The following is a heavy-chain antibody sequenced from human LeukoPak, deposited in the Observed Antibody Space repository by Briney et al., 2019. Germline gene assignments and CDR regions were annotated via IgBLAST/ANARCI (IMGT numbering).Heavy chain of an antibody. D-gene: IGHD3-10*01. CDR1: GGSISSYY. J-gene: IGHJ6*02. CDR3: ARTGYYGSGSYYDYLKTFYYYYGMDV. Sequence: SETLSLTCTVSGGSISSYYWSWIRQPPGKGLECIGYIYYSGSTNYNPSLKSRVTISVDTSKNQFSLKLSSVTAADTAVYYCARTGYYGSGSYYDYLKTFYYYYGMDVWGQGTTVTVSS. V-gene: IGHV4-59*08. CDR2: IYYSGST.